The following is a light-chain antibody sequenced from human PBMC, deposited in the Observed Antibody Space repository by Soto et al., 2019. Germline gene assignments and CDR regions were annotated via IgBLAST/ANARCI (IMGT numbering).Light chain of an antibody. CDR1: ALPNQY. Sequence: SYELTQPPSVSVSPGQTARITCSGDALPNQYAYWYQQKPGQAPVLIIYKDDERPSGIPARFSGSSSGTAVTLTISGVRAEDEADYYCQSADTTGTHILFGEGTKLTVL. J-gene: IGLJ3*02. V-gene: IGLV3-25*03. CDR3: QSADTTGTHIL. CDR2: KDD.